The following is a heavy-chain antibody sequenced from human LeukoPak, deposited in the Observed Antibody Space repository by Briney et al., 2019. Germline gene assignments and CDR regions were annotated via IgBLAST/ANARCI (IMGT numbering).Heavy chain of an antibody. J-gene: IGHJ4*02. Sequence: GGSLRLSCAASGFTFSSYGMSWVRQAPGKGLEWVSAISGSGGSTYYADSVKGRFTVSRDNAKNSLYLQMNSLRAEDTAVYYCARGLEWFWMDYWGQGTLVTVSS. CDR2: ISGSGGST. V-gene: IGHV3-23*01. CDR1: GFTFSSYG. D-gene: IGHD3-3*01. CDR3: ARGLEWFWMDY.